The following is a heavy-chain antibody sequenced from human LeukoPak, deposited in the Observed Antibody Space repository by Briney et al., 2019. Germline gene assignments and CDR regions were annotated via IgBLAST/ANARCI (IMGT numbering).Heavy chain of an antibody. Sequence: GGSLRLSGAASGFTFSSYEMNWVRQAPGKGLEWVSYISSSGSTIYYADSVKGRFTISRDNAKNSLYLQMNSLRAEDTAVYYCARDLLLFSGSLPFDYWGQGTLVTVSS. CDR3: ARDLLLFSGSLPFDY. D-gene: IGHD6-13*01. J-gene: IGHJ4*02. CDR1: GFTFSSYE. V-gene: IGHV3-48*03. CDR2: ISSSGSTI.